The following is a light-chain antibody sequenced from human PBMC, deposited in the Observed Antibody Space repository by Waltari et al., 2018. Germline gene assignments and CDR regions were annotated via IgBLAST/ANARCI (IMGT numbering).Light chain of an antibody. CDR2: DVS. J-gene: IGLJ2*01. CDR3: NSYTSSNTQV. Sequence: QSALTQPASVSGSPGQSIPISCTGTSSYVGGYDHVPWYQQHPGKAPKLMIYDVSNRPSGVSNRFSGSKSGNTASLTISGLQAEDEADYYCNSYTSSNTQVFGGGTKLTVL. CDR1: SSYVGGYDH. V-gene: IGLV2-14*03.